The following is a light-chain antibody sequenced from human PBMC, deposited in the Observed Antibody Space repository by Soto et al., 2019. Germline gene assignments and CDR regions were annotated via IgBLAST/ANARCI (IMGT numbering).Light chain of an antibody. CDR2: GAS. J-gene: IGKJ3*01. CDR3: QQYHYWPLT. Sequence: EIVMTQSPATLSVSPGEGATLSCRASESVGTHLAGYQQKPGQAPRLLVYGASTRATGIPARFSGGGSGAEFTLTITSLQSEDFAIYYCQQYHYWPLTFGPGTRVDIK. CDR1: ESVGTH. V-gene: IGKV3D-15*01.